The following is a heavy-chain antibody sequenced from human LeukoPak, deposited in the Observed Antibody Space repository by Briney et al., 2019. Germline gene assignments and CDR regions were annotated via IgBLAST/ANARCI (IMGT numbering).Heavy chain of an antibody. V-gene: IGHV4-4*02. Sequence: PSGTLSLTCAVSGDSISDNKWWSWVRQPPGKGLEWIGEIFSSGVTNYNPSLKSRVTILIDKSENQFSLRLSSVTAADTAIYYRAKAAAYNMDVWGKGTTVTVSS. CDR3: AKAAAYNMDV. CDR2: IFSSGVT. J-gene: IGHJ6*04. CDR1: GDSISDNKW. D-gene: IGHD5-24*01.